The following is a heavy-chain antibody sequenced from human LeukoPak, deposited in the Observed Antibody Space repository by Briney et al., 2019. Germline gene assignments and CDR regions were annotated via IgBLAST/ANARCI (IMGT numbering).Heavy chain of an antibody. CDR1: GFTFSSYG. V-gene: IGHV3-30*18. J-gene: IGHJ4*02. D-gene: IGHD5-18*01. CDR3: AKESSYSYGSKSDY. CDR2: ISYDGSNK. Sequence: GGSLRLSCAASGFTFSSYGMHWVRQAPGKGLEWVAVISYDGSNKYYADSVKGRFTISRDNSKNTLYLQMNSLRAEDTAVYYCAKESSYSYGSKSDYWGQGTLVTVSS.